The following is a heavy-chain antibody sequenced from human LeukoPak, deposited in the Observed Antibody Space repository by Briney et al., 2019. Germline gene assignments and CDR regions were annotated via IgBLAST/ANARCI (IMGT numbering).Heavy chain of an antibody. CDR2: INHSGST. V-gene: IGHV4-34*01. D-gene: IGHD6-6*01. CDR1: GGSFSGYY. CDR3: ARVRYSSSYYYYYYYMDV. Sequence: SETLSLTCAVYGGSFSGYYWSWIRQPPGKGLEWIGEINHSGSTNYNPSLKSRVTISVDTSKNQFSLKLSSVTAADTAVYYCARVRYSSSYYYYYYYMDVWGKGTTVTASS. J-gene: IGHJ6*03.